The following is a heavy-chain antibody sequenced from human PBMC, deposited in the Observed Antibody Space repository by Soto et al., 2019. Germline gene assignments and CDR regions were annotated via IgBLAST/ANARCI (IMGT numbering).Heavy chain of an antibody. D-gene: IGHD3-9*01. CDR3: TTTLPTYYDILTGYPNDHYFDY. J-gene: IGHJ4*02. V-gene: IGHV3-15*07. CDR1: GFTFSNAW. Sequence: GGSLRLSCAASGFTFSNAWMNWVRQAPGKGLEWVGRIKSKTDGGTTDYAAPVKGRFTISRDDSKNTLYLQMNSLKTEDTAVYYCTTTLPTYYDILTGYPNDHYFDYWGQGTLVTVSS. CDR2: IKSKTDGGTT.